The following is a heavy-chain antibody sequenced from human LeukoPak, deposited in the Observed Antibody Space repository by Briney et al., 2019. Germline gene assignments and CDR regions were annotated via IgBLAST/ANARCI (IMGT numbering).Heavy chain of an antibody. D-gene: IGHD4-17*01. V-gene: IGHV3-23*01. CDR1: GFTFSSYA. J-gene: IGHJ4*02. Sequence: GGSLRLSCAASGFTFSSYAMSWVRQAPGKGLEWVSAISGSGGSTYYADSVKGRFTISRDNSKNTLYLQMNSLRAEDTAVYYYAKGDRLRWPSSSDYWGQGTLVTVSS. CDR2: ISGSGGST. CDR3: AKGDRLRWPSSSDY.